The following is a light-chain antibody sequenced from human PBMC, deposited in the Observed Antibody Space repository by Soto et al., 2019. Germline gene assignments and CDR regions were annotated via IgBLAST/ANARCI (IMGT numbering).Light chain of an antibody. V-gene: IGKV3-11*01. CDR3: QQRSKWPIT. J-gene: IGKJ5*01. CDR2: DAS. CDR1: QSVSTY. Sequence: DIVLTQSPATLSLSPGERATLSCRASQSVSTYLAWYQQKPGQAPRLFIYDASNRATGIPARFSGSGSGTDFTLTSSSLEPEDFAVYYCQQRSKWPITFGQGTRLEIK.